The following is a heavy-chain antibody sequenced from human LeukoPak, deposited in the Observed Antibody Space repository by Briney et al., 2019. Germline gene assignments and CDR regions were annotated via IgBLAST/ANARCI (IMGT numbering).Heavy chain of an antibody. D-gene: IGHD4-17*01. Sequence: SETLSLTCAVSGGSISSGSYYWSWIRQPAGKGLEWIGRIYTSGSTNYNPSLKSRVTISVDTSKNQFSLKLSSVTAADTAVYYCARENGDYDYWGQGTLVTVSS. V-gene: IGHV4-61*02. CDR1: GGSISSGSYY. CDR3: ARENGDYDY. J-gene: IGHJ4*02. CDR2: IYTSGST.